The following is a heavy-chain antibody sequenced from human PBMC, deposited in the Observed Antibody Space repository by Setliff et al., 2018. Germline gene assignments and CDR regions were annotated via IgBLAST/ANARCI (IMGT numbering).Heavy chain of an antibody. Sequence: EPLSLTCSVSGDPIDSYYWSWVRQSAGRGLEWIGRIYGGGATNYNPSLKARLTISVDNSKNQFSLQLTSVTAADTALYFCARERLYYDDLTGFSPEASDIWGQGTMVTVSS. J-gene: IGHJ3*02. CDR1: GDPIDSYY. CDR2: IYGGGAT. CDR3: ARERLYYDDLTGFSPEASDI. D-gene: IGHD3-9*01. V-gene: IGHV4-4*07.